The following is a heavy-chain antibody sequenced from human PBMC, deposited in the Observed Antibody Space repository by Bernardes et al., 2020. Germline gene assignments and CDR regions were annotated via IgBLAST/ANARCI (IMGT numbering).Heavy chain of an antibody. J-gene: IGHJ5*02. Sequence: GGSLRLSCAASGFTFSSYGMHWVRQAPGKGLEWVAVIWYDGSNKYYADSVKGRFTISRDNSKNTLYLQMNSLRAEDTAVYYCARDSMVQGVIITHWFDPWGQGTLVTVSS. V-gene: IGHV3-33*01. CDR2: IWYDGSNK. CDR1: GFTFSSYG. CDR3: ARDSMVQGVIITHWFDP. D-gene: IGHD3-10*01.